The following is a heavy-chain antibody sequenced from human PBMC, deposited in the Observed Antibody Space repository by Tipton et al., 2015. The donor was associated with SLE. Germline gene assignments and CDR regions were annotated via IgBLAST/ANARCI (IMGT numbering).Heavy chain of an antibody. CDR2: IYYSGST. J-gene: IGHJ3*02. CDR1: GGSISSGDYY. CDR3: ARRDTTIFGVVIGAFDI. V-gene: IGHV4-30-4*08. D-gene: IGHD3-3*01. Sequence: TLSLTCTVSGGSISSGDYYWSWIRQPPGKGLEWIGYIYYSGSTYYNPSLKSRVTISVDTSKNQFSLKLSSVTAADTAVYYCARRDTTIFGVVIGAFDIWGQGTMVTVSS.